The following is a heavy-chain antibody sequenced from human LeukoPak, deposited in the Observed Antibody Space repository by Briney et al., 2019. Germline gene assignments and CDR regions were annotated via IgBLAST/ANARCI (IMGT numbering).Heavy chain of an antibody. Sequence: SETLSLTCTVSGGSISSYYWSWIRQPPGKGLERIGYIYYSGSTNYNPSLKSRVTISVDTSKNQFSLKLSSVTAADTAVYYCARGDIAAAGLGYWGQGTLVTVSS. CDR2: IYYSGST. V-gene: IGHV4-59*12. CDR1: GGSISSYY. CDR3: ARGDIAAAGLGY. J-gene: IGHJ4*02. D-gene: IGHD6-13*01.